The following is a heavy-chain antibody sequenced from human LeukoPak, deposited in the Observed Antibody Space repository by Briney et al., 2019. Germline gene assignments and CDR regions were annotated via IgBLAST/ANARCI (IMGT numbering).Heavy chain of an antibody. CDR1: GVSISSYY. D-gene: IGHD3-3*01. CDR3: AREDKGYDFWSGYSNGYFDY. V-gene: IGHV4-59*12. Sequence: SETLSLTCTVSGVSISSYYWSWIRQPPGKGLEWIGYIYYSGSTYYNPSLKSRVTISVDTSKNQFSLKLSSVTAADTAVYYCAREDKGYDFWSGYSNGYFDYWGQGTLVTVSS. J-gene: IGHJ4*02. CDR2: IYYSGST.